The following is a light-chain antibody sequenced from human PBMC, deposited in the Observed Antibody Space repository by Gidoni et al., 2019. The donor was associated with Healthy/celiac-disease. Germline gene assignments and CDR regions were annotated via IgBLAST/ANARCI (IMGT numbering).Light chain of an antibody. CDR2: AAS. Sequence: AIRITQSPSSLSASTGDRVTITCRASQGISSYSAWYQQKPGKAPKLLIYAASPLQSGVPSRFSGRGSGTDFTLTISCLQSEDFATYYCQQYYSYPRTFGQGTKVEIK. J-gene: IGKJ1*01. CDR3: QQYYSYPRT. CDR1: QGISSY. V-gene: IGKV1-8*01.